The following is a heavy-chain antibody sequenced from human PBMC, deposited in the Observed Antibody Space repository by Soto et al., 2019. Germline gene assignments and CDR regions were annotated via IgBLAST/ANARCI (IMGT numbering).Heavy chain of an antibody. Sequence: LRLSFVASGFIFSSYTFHWVRQAPGKGLEWVAVISPLSYDGGNEYYADSVKGRFTISRDNSKNTLFLQMNSLRPEDTAVYFCARDDYGEHSLDYWGLGTLVTV. D-gene: IGHD4-17*01. CDR1: GFIFSSYT. CDR2: ISPLSYDGGNE. CDR3: ARDDYGEHSLDY. V-gene: IGHV3-30-3*01. J-gene: IGHJ4*01.